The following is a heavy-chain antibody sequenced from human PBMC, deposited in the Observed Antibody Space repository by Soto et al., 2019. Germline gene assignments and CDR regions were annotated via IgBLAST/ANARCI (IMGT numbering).Heavy chain of an antibody. D-gene: IGHD4-4*01. J-gene: IGHJ4*02. Sequence: AHQVESGGGLVQPGGSLRLSCAASGFTFSTFWMSWVRQAPGKGLEWVAKINHDGSETYYGDSVKGRFTIYRDNGKNSLYLQMNRLRVEDTAAYYCTRGHYSNPLGGQGTLVTVS. CDR2: INHDGSET. CDR3: TRGHYSNPL. CDR1: GFTFSTFW. V-gene: IGHV3-7*01.